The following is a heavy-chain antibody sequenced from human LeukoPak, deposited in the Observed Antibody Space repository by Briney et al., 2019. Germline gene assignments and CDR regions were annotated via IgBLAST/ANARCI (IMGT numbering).Heavy chain of an antibody. CDR3: ARDGGDCSSTSCYISAPDY. D-gene: IGHD2-2*02. V-gene: IGHV5-51*01. J-gene: IGHJ4*02. CDR1: GYSFTSYW. CDR2: IYPGDSDT. Sequence: GESLKISCKGSGYSFTSYWIGWVRQMPGKGLEWMGIIYPGDSDTRYSPSFQGQVTISADKSTSTAYLQWSSLKASDTAMYYCARDGGDCSSTSCYISAPDYWGQGTLVTVSS.